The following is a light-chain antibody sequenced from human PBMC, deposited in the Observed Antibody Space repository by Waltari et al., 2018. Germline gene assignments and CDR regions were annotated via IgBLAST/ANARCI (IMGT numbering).Light chain of an antibody. V-gene: IGLV2-23*02. CDR2: ALS. Sequence: QSALTQPASVSGSPGQSITISCTGTSSDVGNDKRVSWYQQHPGKAPKPMIYALSKRPSGVSDRISDSKSADMASLAISCLQPEAEAEYYGSSYAGSSKGVFGGGTKVTVL. CDR3: SSYAGSSKGV. CDR1: SSDVGNDKR. J-gene: IGLJ2*01.